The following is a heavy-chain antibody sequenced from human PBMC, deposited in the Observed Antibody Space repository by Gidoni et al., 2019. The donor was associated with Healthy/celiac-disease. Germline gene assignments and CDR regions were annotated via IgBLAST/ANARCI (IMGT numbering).Heavy chain of an antibody. CDR3: ARVLTMVRGRGYFQH. CDR1: GGSFRGYY. J-gene: IGHJ1*01. V-gene: IGHV4-34*01. Sequence: QVQLQQWGAGLLKPSETLSLTCAVYGGSFRGYYWSWLRQPPGKGLEWIGEINHSGSTNYNPSLKSRVTISLDTSKNQFSLKLSSVTAADTAVYYCARVLTMVRGRGYFQHWARAPWSPSPQ. D-gene: IGHD3-10*01. CDR2: INHSGST.